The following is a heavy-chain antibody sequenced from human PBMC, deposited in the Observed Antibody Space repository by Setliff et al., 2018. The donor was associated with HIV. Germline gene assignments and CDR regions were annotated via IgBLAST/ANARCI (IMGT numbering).Heavy chain of an antibody. CDR2: IKEDGSDK. CDR1: GFTFSSYW. Sequence: PGGSLRLSCAASGFTFSSYWMSWVRQAPGKGLEWVANIKEDGSDKYYVDSVRGRFTISRDNAKNTLYLQMNNLRGEDTALYYCAKDIYGGHFYYFDYWGQGTLVTVSS. D-gene: IGHD4-17*01. CDR3: AKDIYGGHFYYFDY. V-gene: IGHV3-7*03. J-gene: IGHJ4*02.